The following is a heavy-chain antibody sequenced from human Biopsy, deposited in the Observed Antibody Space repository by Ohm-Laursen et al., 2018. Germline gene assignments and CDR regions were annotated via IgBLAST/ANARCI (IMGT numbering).Heavy chain of an antibody. J-gene: IGHJ3*02. D-gene: IGHD3-22*01. Sequence: SLRLSCAASGFTFSIYAIHWVRQAPGKGLEWVSVIDSGGYTHYTDSVKGRFTISRDNSKNTLYLQMNNLSAEDTAVYYCARSTYYYESSGTRRGLDIWGQGTMVTVSS. CDR1: GFTFSIYA. CDR3: ARSTYYYESSGTRRGLDI. V-gene: IGHV3-53*01. CDR2: IDSGGYT.